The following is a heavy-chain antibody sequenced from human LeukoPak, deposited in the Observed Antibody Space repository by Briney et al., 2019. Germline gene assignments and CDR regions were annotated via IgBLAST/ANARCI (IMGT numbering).Heavy chain of an antibody. CDR2: ISWNSGSI. V-gene: IGHV3-9*03. CDR1: GFTFDDYA. Sequence: GGSLRLSCAASGFTFDDYAMHWVRQAPGKGLEWVSGISWNSGSIGYADSVKGRFTISRDNAKNSLYLQMNSLRAEDMALYYCAKGLAAAGTDFDYWGQGTLVTVSS. D-gene: IGHD6-13*01. J-gene: IGHJ4*02. CDR3: AKGLAAAGTDFDY.